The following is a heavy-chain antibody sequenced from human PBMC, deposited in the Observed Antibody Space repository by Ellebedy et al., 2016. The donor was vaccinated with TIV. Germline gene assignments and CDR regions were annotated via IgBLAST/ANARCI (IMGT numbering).Heavy chain of an antibody. CDR1: GFTVNNNY. D-gene: IGHD5-18*01. Sequence: GESLKISCAASGFTVNNNYMSWVRQAPGKGLEWVSVIYSGGSTYYADSVKGRFTISRDNSKNTLYLQMNSLRAEDTAVYYCARVDGYSYGYNPFDIWGQGTMVTVSS. J-gene: IGHJ3*02. V-gene: IGHV3-53*01. CDR3: ARVDGYSYGYNPFDI. CDR2: IYSGGST.